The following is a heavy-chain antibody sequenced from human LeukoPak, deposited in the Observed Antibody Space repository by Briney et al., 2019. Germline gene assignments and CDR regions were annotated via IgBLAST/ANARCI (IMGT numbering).Heavy chain of an antibody. Sequence: GRSLRLSCTASGFTFGDYAMSWVRQAPGKGLEWVSVIYSGGSTYYADSVKGRFTISRDNSKNTLYLQMNSLRAEDTAVYYCARGELLWFGEFWGQGTLVTVSS. V-gene: IGHV3-66*01. CDR2: IYSGGST. CDR1: GFTFGDYA. J-gene: IGHJ4*02. CDR3: ARGELLWFGEF. D-gene: IGHD3-10*01.